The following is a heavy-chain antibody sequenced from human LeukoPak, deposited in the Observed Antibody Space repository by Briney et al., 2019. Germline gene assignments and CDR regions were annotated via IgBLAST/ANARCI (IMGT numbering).Heavy chain of an antibody. D-gene: IGHD3-16*01. CDR1: GYTFTGYY. V-gene: IGHV1-46*01. CDR3: ARDVGLNDYYYYYMDV. CDR2: INPSGGST. Sequence: GASVKVSCKASGYTFTGYYMHWVRQAPGQGLEWMGIINPSGGSTSYAQKFQGRVTMTRDMSTSTVYMELSSLRSEDTAVYYCARDVGLNDYYYYYMDVWGKGTTVTVSS. J-gene: IGHJ6*03.